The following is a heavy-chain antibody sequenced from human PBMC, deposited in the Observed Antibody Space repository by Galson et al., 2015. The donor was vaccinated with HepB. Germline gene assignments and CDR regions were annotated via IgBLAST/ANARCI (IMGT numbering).Heavy chain of an antibody. D-gene: IGHD2-21*01. Sequence: FHWVRQAPGKGLEWVALIWWDGSKKFYGNSVKGRFTISRDNSVNTIYLQMNTLRADDTAVYYCARDPGGGDWHYLDYWGQGSLVSVSS. CDR2: IWWDGSKK. V-gene: IGHV3-33*01. CDR3: ARDPGGGDWHYLDY. J-gene: IGHJ4*02.